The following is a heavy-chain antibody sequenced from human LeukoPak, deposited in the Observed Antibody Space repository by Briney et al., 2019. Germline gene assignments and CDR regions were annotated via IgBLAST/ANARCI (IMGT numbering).Heavy chain of an antibody. D-gene: IGHD2-15*01. CDR1: GYTFTSLD. V-gene: IGHV1-8*02. CDR2: INPNSGNR. CDR3: ARVECSPDY. J-gene: IGHJ4*02. Sequence: ASVKVSCKASGYTFTSLDINWVRQATGQGLEWMGWINPNSGNRGYAQQFQGRVTITRDTSISTAYMELTSLRSEDTAGYYCARVECSPDYWGQGTLVTVPP.